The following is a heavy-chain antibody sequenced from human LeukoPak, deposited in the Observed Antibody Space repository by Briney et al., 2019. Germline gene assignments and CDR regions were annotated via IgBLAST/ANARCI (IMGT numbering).Heavy chain of an antibody. J-gene: IGHJ5*02. CDR2: IIPIFGTA. D-gene: IGHD4-17*01. V-gene: IGHV1-69*06. CDR1: GGTFSSYA. Sequence: SVKVSCKASGGTFSSYAISWVRQAPGQGLEWMGGIIPIFGTANYAQKFQGRVTITADKSTSTAYMELSSLRSEDTAVYYCARRILDYGDYRDPSTNWFDPWGQGTLVTVSS. CDR3: ARRILDYGDYRDPSTNWFDP.